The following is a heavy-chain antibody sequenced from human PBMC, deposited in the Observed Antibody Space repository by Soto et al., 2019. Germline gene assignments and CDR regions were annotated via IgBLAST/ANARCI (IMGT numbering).Heavy chain of an antibody. J-gene: IGHJ4*02. CDR1: GGSISSYY. D-gene: IGHD3-22*01. V-gene: IGHV4-59*01. CDR3: ARVGYDSSGIFDY. Sequence: SETLSLTCTVSGGSISSYYWSWIRQPPGKGLEWIGYIYYSGSTNYNPSLKSRVTISVDTSKNQFSLKLSSVTAADTAVYYCARVGYDSSGIFDYWGQGTLVTVSS. CDR2: IYYSGST.